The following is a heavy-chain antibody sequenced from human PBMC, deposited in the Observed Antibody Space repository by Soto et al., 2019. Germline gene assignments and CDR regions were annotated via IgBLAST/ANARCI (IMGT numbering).Heavy chain of an antibody. Sequence: QVQLVESGGGVVQPGRSLRLSCAASGFTFSSYGMHWVRQAPGKGLEWVAVISYDGSNKYYADSVKGRFTISRDNSKNTLYLQMNRLRAEDTAVYYCAKDLEVVRGNYYYYGMDVWGQGTTVTVSS. CDR3: AKDLEVVRGNYYYYGMDV. D-gene: IGHD3-10*01. V-gene: IGHV3-30*18. J-gene: IGHJ6*02. CDR1: GFTFSSYG. CDR2: ISYDGSNK.